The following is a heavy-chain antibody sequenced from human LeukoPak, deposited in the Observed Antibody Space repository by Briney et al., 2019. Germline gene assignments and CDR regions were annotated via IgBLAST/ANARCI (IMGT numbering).Heavy chain of an antibody. CDR2: ISADGSGT. D-gene: IGHD6-13*01. J-gene: IGHJ4*02. CDR3: ARGLYSSSWYDFDY. V-gene: IGHV3-74*01. CDR1: GFTFSSFW. Sequence: GGSLRLSCAASGFTFSSFWMHWVRQAPGKGLVWVSRISADGSGTSYADSVKGRFTISRDNAKNSLYLQMNSLRAEDTAVYYCARGLYSSSWYDFDYWGQGTLVTVSS.